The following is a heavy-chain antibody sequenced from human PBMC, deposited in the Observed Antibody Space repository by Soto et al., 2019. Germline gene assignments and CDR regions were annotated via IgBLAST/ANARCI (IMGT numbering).Heavy chain of an antibody. D-gene: IGHD5-18*01. CDR1: GYSFTSYW. CDR3: PRSYTALVMDWCEH. J-gene: IGHJ5*02. CDR2: IYPGDSYT. Sequence: ASLKISCKGSGYSFTSYWIGWVRQMPGKGLEWLWIIYPGDSYTRYSPSFPGQVTLSADKAISNEYAQWKSGKTSDTAMYYCPRSYTALVMDWCEHWGQGTLVSVSS. V-gene: IGHV5-51*01.